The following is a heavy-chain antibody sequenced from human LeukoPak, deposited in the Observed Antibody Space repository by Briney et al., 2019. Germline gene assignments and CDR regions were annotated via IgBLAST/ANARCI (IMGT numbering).Heavy chain of an antibody. CDR3: ARVRGYSYGTFDY. CDR2: IYYSGST. D-gene: IGHD5-18*01. V-gene: IGHV4-39*07. CDR1: GGSISSSSYY. Sequence: SETPSLTCTVSGGSISSSSYYWGWIRQPPGKGLEWIGSIYYSGSTYYNPSLKSRVTISVDTSKNQFSLKLSSVTAADTAVYYCARVRGYSYGTFDYWGQGTLVTVSS. J-gene: IGHJ4*02.